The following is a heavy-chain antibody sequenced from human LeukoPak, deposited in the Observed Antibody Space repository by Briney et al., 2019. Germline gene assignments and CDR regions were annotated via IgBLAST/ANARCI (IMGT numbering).Heavy chain of an antibody. D-gene: IGHD1-20*01. Sequence: GGSLRLSCEASGFTFTNAWMNWVRQAPGKGLEWVGRITSKADGETIDYAAPVKGRFTFSRDDSKNMLYLQMNSLKSEDTAVYYCSTLTSRGLSDSWGQGTLVTVSS. CDR2: ITSKADGETI. CDR3: STLTSRGLSDS. J-gene: IGHJ4*02. V-gene: IGHV3-15*07. CDR1: GFTFTNAW.